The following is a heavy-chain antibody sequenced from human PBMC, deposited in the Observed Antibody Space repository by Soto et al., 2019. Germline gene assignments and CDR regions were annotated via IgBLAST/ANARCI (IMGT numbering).Heavy chain of an antibody. J-gene: IGHJ3*02. D-gene: IGHD3-16*01. CDR2: ISSSSSYI. V-gene: IGHV3-21*01. CDR1: GFTFSSYS. Sequence: GGSLRLSCAASGFTFSSYSMNWVRQAPGKGLEWVSSISSSSSYIYYADSVKGRFTISRDNAKNSLYLQMNSLRAEDTVVYYCARDQSGPFTRRLSAFDIWGQGTMVTVSS. CDR3: ARDQSGPFTRRLSAFDI.